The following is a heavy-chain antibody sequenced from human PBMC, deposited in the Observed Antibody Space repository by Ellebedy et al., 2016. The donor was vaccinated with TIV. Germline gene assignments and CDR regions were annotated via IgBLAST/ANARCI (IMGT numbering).Heavy chain of an antibody. CDR1: GFTFSDYS. CDR3: ASQLAEIWLDY. CDR2: ISTRSDTI. D-gene: IGHD1-1*01. J-gene: IGHJ4*02. Sequence: PGGSLRLSCVASGFTFSDYSMNWVRQAPGKGLEWVSYISTRSDTIYYADSVKGRFTISRDNAKNSLYLQMSSLRDEDTAVYYCASQLAEIWLDYWGQGTLVTVSS. V-gene: IGHV3-48*02.